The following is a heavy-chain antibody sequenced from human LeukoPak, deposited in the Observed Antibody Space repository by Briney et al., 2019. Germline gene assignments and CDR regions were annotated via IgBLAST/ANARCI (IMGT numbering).Heavy chain of an antibody. CDR1: GDTFTSYG. Sequence: ASLKVSRKASGDTFTSYGISWVRQAPGQQLHTIGWISAYNGNTNYAQKLQGSVTMNTDTPTSTAYMELRSLRSDDTAVYYCARFDYSSSWSPVGYSFDYWGQGTMVTVSS. J-gene: IGHJ4*02. D-gene: IGHD6-13*01. V-gene: IGHV1-18*01. CDR2: ISAYNGNT. CDR3: ARFDYSSSWSPVGYSFDY.